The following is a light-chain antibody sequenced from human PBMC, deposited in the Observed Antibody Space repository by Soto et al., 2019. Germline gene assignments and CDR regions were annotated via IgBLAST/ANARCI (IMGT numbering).Light chain of an antibody. J-gene: IGKJ2*01. Sequence: IVLTQSPGTLSLSPGERATLSCRASQSVTSSYLAWYQQKPGQAPRLLIFGASTRATGIPDRFSGSGSGTDFTLTISRLDPEAFAVYYCQDYGSSPYTFGQGTKLEIK. V-gene: IGKV3-20*01. CDR3: QDYGSSPYT. CDR1: QSVTSSY. CDR2: GAS.